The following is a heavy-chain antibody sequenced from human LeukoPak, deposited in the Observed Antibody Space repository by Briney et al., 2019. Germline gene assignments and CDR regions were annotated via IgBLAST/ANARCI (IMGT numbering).Heavy chain of an antibody. V-gene: IGHV1-2*06. CDR3: ARFPTVTTDFDY. CDR2: INPNSGDT. J-gene: IGHJ4*02. Sequence: ASVKVSCKASGYTFTGYYMHWVRQAPGQGLEWMGRINPNSGDTNYAQKFQGRVTMTRDTSISTAYMELNRPRSDDTAVYYCARFPTVTTDFDYWGQGTLVTVSS. D-gene: IGHD4-17*01. CDR1: GYTFTGYY.